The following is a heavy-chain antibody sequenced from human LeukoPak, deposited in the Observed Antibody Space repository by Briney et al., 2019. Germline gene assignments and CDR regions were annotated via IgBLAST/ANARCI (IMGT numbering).Heavy chain of an antibody. CDR3: ARDPYSGNYGAYYYYYMDV. V-gene: IGHV3-21*06. Sequence: PGGSLRLSCAASGFTFTSYNMNWVRQAPGKGLEWVASITSSSSYIYYADSVKGRFTISRDNAKNSLYLQMDSLRVEDTAVYYCARDPYSGNYGAYYYYYMDVWGKGTTVTISS. D-gene: IGHD1-26*01. J-gene: IGHJ6*03. CDR1: GFTFTSYN. CDR2: ITSSSSYI.